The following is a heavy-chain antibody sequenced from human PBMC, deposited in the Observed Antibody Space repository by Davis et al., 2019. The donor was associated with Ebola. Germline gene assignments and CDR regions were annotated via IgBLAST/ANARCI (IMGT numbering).Heavy chain of an antibody. CDR1: GASVSNPTYY. J-gene: IGHJ5*01. CDR2: VYYNGNT. Sequence: GSLRLSCTVPGASVSNPTYYWSWIRQSTGKGLEWIGYVYYNGNTNYSPSLKSRVYISIDTSKNQFSLMLNSVTAADTAVYYCGRTNWNYMGLDSWGLGTLVTVSS. D-gene: IGHD1-7*01. CDR3: GRTNWNYMGLDS. V-gene: IGHV4-61*01.